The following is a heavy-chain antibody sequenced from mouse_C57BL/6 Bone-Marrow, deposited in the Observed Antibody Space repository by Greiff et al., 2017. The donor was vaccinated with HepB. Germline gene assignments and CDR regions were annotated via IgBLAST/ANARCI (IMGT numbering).Heavy chain of an antibody. CDR1: GFSLTSYG. CDR3: ARLRRGY. Sequence: VQGVESGPGLVQPSQSLSITCTVSGFSLTSYGVHWVRQSPGKGLEWLGVIWSGGSTDYNAAFISRLSISKDNSKSQVFFKMNSLQADDTAIYYCARLRRGYWGQGTTLTVSS. D-gene: IGHD2-12*01. V-gene: IGHV2-2*01. CDR2: IWSGGST. J-gene: IGHJ2*01.